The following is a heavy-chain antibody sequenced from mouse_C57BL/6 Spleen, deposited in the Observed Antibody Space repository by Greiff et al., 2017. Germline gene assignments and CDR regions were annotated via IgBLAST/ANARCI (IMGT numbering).Heavy chain of an antibody. CDR1: GYAFSSSW. CDR3: ARVEHYYGNYDY. V-gene: IGHV1-82*01. D-gene: IGHD2-1*01. Sequence: QVQLQQSGPGLVKPGPSVKISCPASGYAFSSSWMNWVKQRPGKGLERIGRSYSGDGDTNYNGKFKGKATLTADKSSSTAYMQLSSLTSEDSAVYFCARVEHYYGNYDYGGQCTTLTASS. CDR2: SYSGDGDT. J-gene: IGHJ2*01.